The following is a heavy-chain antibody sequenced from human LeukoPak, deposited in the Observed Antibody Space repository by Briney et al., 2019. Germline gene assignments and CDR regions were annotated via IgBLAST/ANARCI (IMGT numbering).Heavy chain of an antibody. CDR1: GFTFSSYA. CDR2: ISSSSSYI. Sequence: GGSLRLSCAASGFTFSSYAMSWVRQAPGKGLEWVSSISSSSSYIYYADSVKGRFTTSRDNAKNSLYLQMNSLRAEDTAVYYCARDSVRDIVVVPAAIRFDPWGQGTLVTVSS. V-gene: IGHV3-21*01. D-gene: IGHD2-2*01. CDR3: ARDSVRDIVVVPAAIRFDP. J-gene: IGHJ5*02.